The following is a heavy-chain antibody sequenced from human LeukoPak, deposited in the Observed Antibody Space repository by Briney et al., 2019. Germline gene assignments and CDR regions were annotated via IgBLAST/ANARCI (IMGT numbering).Heavy chain of an antibody. V-gene: IGHV3-53*04. CDR2: IYSGGST. Sequence: GGSLRLSCAASGFTVSSNYMSWVRQAPGKGLEWVSVIYSGGSTYYAESGKGRFTISRHNSKNTLYPEMKSLRAEDTAVDYCASFLTYGGVIAPLHYYHGMDVWGQGTTVTVSS. CDR3: ASFLTYGGVIAPLHYYHGMDV. CDR1: GFTVSSNY. J-gene: IGHJ6*02. D-gene: IGHD3-16*02.